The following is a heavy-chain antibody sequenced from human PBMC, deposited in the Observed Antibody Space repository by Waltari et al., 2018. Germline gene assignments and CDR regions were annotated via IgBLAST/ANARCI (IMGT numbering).Heavy chain of an antibody. CDR2: SSPKKGET. D-gene: IGHD6-13*01. CDR1: GYIFTALD. J-gene: IGHJ5*01. CDR3: ARGIAAGVDS. Sequence: QVQLVQSGAEVTRPGASVKVSCKTSGYIFTALDINWVRQAPGQGFEWMGWSSPKKGETGYAQKFQDRFTMTTDNSINTAYMELSSLRSDDTAVYYCARGIAAGVDSWGQGTLVTVSS. V-gene: IGHV1-8*02.